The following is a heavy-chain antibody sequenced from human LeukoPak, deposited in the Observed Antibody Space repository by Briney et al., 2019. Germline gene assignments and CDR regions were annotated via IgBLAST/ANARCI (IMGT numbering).Heavy chain of an antibody. Sequence: GGSLRLSCAASGFTFSSYEMNWVRQAPGEGLEWVSYISSSGSTIYYADSVKGRFTISRDNAKNSLYLQMNSLRAEDTAVYYCARAGTPTGIAAAGTMKRKNWFDPWGQGTLVTVSS. J-gene: IGHJ5*02. CDR2: ISSSGSTI. D-gene: IGHD6-13*01. CDR3: ARAGTPTGIAAAGTMKRKNWFDP. CDR1: GFTFSSYE. V-gene: IGHV3-48*03.